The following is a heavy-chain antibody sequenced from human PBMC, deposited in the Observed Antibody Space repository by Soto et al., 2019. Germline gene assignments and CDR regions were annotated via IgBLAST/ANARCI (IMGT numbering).Heavy chain of an antibody. CDR2: INHSGST. D-gene: IGHD2-8*02. CDR1: GGSFSGYY. J-gene: IGHJ4*02. CDR3: ARDKITGLFDY. V-gene: IGHV4-34*01. Sequence: QVQLQQWGAGLLKPSETLSLTCAVYGGSFSGYYWTWIRQPPGTGLEWIGEINHSGSTNYNPSLKSRVTISVDTSKTQSSLKLPSVTAADTAVYYCARDKITGLFDYWGQGTLVTVSS.